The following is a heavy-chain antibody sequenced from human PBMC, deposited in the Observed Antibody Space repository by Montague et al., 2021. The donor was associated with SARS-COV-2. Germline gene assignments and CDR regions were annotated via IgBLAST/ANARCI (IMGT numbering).Heavy chain of an antibody. V-gene: IGHV4-34*01. J-gene: IGHJ4*02. CDR1: AGSYSDYK. Sequence: SETLSLTCAVYAGSYSDYKWTRIRQSPGKGLEWTAQISHSGSANHNPSLKSRVTISVDTAKNQFSLKFNTVNVAYTAEYYCTRGAPGYWGQGALVTVFS. CDR3: TRGAPGY. CDR2: ISHSGSA.